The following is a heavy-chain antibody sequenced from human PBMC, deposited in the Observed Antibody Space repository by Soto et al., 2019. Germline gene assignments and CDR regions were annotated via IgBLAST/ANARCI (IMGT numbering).Heavy chain of an antibody. CDR1: GYTFTSYD. V-gene: IGHV1-69*13. CDR2: IVPIYGTR. D-gene: IGHD3-10*01. Sequence: SVKVSGKASGYTFTSYDINWVRQATGQGLEWMGGIVPIYGTRGFAQKFQGRLTITADEPTRTAYMELSSLRSEDTAVYYCARDLDYYGSGSHYYYGMGVWGQGTTVTVS. CDR3: ARDLDYYGSGSHYYYGMGV. J-gene: IGHJ6*02.